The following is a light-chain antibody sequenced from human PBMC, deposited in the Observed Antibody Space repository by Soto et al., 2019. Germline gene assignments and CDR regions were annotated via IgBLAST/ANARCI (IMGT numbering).Light chain of an antibody. V-gene: IGKV1-5*03. Sequence: DIQMTQSPSTLSASVGDRVTITCRASQSISSWLAWYQQKPGKAPNRLIYTASSLESGVPSRFSGSGSGTEFTLTISSLQPDDFATYYCQQYNSYPLTFGRGTKVDIK. J-gene: IGKJ4*01. CDR1: QSISSW. CDR3: QQYNSYPLT. CDR2: TAS.